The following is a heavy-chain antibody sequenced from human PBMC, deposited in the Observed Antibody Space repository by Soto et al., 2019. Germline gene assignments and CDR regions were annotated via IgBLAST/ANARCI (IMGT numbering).Heavy chain of an antibody. V-gene: IGHV1-8*01. Sequence: GASVKVSCKASGYTFTSYDINWVRQATGQGLEWMGWMNPNSGNTGYAQKFQGRVTMTRNTSISTAYMELSSLRSEDTAVYYCASRYYYGSGSLWDYYYYMDVWGKGTTVTVSS. D-gene: IGHD3-10*01. CDR2: MNPNSGNT. CDR1: GYTFTSYD. J-gene: IGHJ6*03. CDR3: ASRYYYGSGSLWDYYYYMDV.